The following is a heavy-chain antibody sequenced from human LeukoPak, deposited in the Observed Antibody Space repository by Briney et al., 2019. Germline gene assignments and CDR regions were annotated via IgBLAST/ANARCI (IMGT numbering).Heavy chain of an antibody. CDR2: ISGSGGST. V-gene: IGHV3-23*01. D-gene: IGHD6-19*01. CDR1: GFTFSSYG. Sequence: HPGGTLRLSCAASGFTFSSYGMSWVRQAPGKGLEWVSAISGSGGSTYYADSVEGRFTISRDNSKNTLYLQMNSLRADDTAVYYCAKTPLAVAPGDFFDYWGQGTLVTVSS. CDR3: AKTPLAVAPGDFFDY. J-gene: IGHJ4*02.